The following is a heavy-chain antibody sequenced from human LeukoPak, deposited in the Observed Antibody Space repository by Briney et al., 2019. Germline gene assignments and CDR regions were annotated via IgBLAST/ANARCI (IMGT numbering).Heavy chain of an antibody. J-gene: IGHJ3*02. CDR1: GFTFDDFG. Sequence: GGSLSLSWAASGFTFDDFGMSWVRQVPGKGLEWVSGINWNGGRTGYADSVKGRFTISRDNAKKSLYLQMNGLRAEDTALYYCAREWLSNAFDIWGQGTMVTVSS. CDR2: INWNGGRT. D-gene: IGHD5-12*01. CDR3: AREWLSNAFDI. V-gene: IGHV3-20*04.